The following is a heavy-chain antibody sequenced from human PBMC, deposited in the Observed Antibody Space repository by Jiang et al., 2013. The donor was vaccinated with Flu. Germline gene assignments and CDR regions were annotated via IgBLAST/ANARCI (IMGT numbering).Heavy chain of an antibody. CDR3: TRNVNIGWGMGSVYHLPDY. CDR1: GFTFGDYA. V-gene: IGHV3-49*03. J-gene: IGHJ4*02. D-gene: IGHD5/OR15-5a*01. Sequence: QLVESGGGLVQPGRSLRLSCTASGFTFGDYAMSWFRQAPGKGLEWVGFIRSKAYGGTTEYAASVKGRFTISRDDSKSIAYLQMNSLKTEDTAVYYCTRNVNIGWGMGSVYHLPDYWGQGTLVTVSS. CDR2: IRSKAYGGTT.